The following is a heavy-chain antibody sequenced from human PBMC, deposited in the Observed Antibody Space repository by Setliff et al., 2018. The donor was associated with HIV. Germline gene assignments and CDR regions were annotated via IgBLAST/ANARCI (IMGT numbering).Heavy chain of an antibody. CDR2: IIPIFGTT. D-gene: IGHD5-12*01. Sequence: SVKVSCKASGGTFSTYALSWVRQAPGQGLEWMGGIIPIFGTTNYAQKFQGRVTIAADESTRTAYMELRSLRSADTAVYYCARDRATGYEKVWYNWVDSWGQGTQVTVSS. CDR1: GGTFSTYA. J-gene: IGHJ5*01. CDR3: ARDRATGYEKVWYNWVDS. V-gene: IGHV1-69*13.